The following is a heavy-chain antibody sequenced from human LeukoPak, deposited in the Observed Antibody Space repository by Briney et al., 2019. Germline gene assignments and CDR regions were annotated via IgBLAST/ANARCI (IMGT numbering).Heavy chain of an antibody. V-gene: IGHV4-34*01. Sequence: SETLSLTCTVSGGSISSYYWSWIRQPPGKGLEWIGEINHSGSTNYNPSLKSRVTISVDTSKNQFSLKLSSVTAADTAVYYCARGVAVAGTLFDYWGQGTLVTVSS. CDR2: INHSGST. D-gene: IGHD6-19*01. CDR3: ARGVAVAGTLFDY. CDR1: GGSISSYY. J-gene: IGHJ4*02.